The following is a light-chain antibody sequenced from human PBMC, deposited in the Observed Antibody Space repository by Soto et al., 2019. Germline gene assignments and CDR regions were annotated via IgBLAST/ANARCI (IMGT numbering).Light chain of an antibody. CDR3: QQYNNYLYT. CDR1: QSISSW. J-gene: IGKJ2*01. Sequence: DIQMTQSPSALSASVGDRVTITCRASQSISSWLAWYQQKPGKAPKLLIYKASSLQSGVPSRFSGSGSGTEFTLTISSLQPDDFATYYCQQYNNYLYTFGQGTKVDIK. V-gene: IGKV1-5*03. CDR2: KAS.